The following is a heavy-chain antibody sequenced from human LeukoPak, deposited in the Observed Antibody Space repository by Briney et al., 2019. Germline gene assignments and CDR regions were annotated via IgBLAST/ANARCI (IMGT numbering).Heavy chain of an antibody. V-gene: IGHV1-2*02. CDR2: INPDSGDT. CDR1: GYPFTGYY. J-gene: IGHJ4*02. D-gene: IGHD2/OR15-2a*01. CDR3: ARDLRGLFDYFDY. Sequence: ASVKVSCKASGYPFTGYYMHWVQQAPGQGLEWMGWINPDSGDTNYAQRFQGRVTMTRDTSISTAYMELSRLRSDDTAVFYCARDLRGLFDYFDYWGQGTLVTVSS.